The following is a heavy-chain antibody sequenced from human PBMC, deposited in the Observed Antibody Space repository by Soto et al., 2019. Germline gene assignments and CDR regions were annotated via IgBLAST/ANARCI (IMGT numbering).Heavy chain of an antibody. V-gene: IGHV1-18*04. D-gene: IGHD1-26*01. CDR2: ISAYNGNT. Sequence: ASVKVSCKASGYTFTSYGISWVRQAPGQGLEWMGWISAYNGNTNYAQKLQGRVTMTTDTSTSTAYMELRSLRSDDTAVYYCARSNLVGAYPYYYYGMDVWGQGTTVTVYS. CDR3: ARSNLVGAYPYYYYGMDV. CDR1: GYTFTSYG. J-gene: IGHJ6*02.